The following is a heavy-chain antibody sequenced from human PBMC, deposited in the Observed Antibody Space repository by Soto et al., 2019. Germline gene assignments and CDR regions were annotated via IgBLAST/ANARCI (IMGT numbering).Heavy chain of an antibody. V-gene: IGHV1-24*01. Sequence: ASVKVSCKVSGYTLTELSIHWVRQAPGKGLEWMGGFDPEDGETIYAQKFQGRVTMTEDTSTDTAYMELSSLRSEDTAVYYCAPAGYSSGLGDYWGQGTLVTVSA. CDR1: GYTLTELS. D-gene: IGHD6-19*01. CDR2: FDPEDGET. J-gene: IGHJ4*02. CDR3: APAGYSSGLGDY.